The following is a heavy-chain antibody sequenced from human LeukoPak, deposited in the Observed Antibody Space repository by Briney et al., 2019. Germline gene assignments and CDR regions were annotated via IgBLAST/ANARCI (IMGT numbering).Heavy chain of an antibody. CDR3: ARASPVEGYYYYYGMDV. Sequence: SETLSLTCTVSGGSISSYYWNWIRQPPGKGLEWIGYIYYSGRTNYNPSLKSRVTISVDTSKNQFSLKLSSVTAADTAVYYCARASPVEGYYYYYGMDVWGQGTTVTVSS. D-gene: IGHD6-6*01. J-gene: IGHJ6*02. CDR2: IYYSGRT. CDR1: GGSISSYY. V-gene: IGHV4-59*12.